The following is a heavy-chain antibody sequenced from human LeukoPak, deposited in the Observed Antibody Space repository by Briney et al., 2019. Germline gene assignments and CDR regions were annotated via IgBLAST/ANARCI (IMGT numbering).Heavy chain of an antibody. J-gene: IGHJ5*02. CDR2: INHSGST. Sequence: SETLSLTCAVYGGSFSGYYWSWIRQPPGKGLEWIGEINHSGSTNYNPSLKSRVTISVDTSKNQFSLKLSSVTAADTAVYYCARGIRITIFGVATSRNWFDPWGQGTLVTVSS. D-gene: IGHD3-3*01. V-gene: IGHV4-34*01. CDR1: GGSFSGYY. CDR3: ARGIRITIFGVATSRNWFDP.